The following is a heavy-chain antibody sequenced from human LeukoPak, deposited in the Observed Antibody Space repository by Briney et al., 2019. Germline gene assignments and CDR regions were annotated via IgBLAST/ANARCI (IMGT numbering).Heavy chain of an antibody. D-gene: IGHD4-17*01. Sequence: SETLSLTCSVSGGSISSSSHYWDWIRQPPGKGLEWIGSIYYSGSTYYNPSLKSRVTISVDTSKNQFSLKLSSVTAADTAVYYCARVFSTVSIDYWGQGTLVTVSS. CDR2: IYYSGST. J-gene: IGHJ4*02. CDR3: ARVFSTVSIDY. CDR1: GGSISSSSHY. V-gene: IGHV4-39*07.